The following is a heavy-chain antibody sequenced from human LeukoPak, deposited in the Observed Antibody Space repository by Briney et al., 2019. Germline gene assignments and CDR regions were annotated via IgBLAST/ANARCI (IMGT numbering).Heavy chain of an antibody. CDR1: GFTFSSYG. J-gene: IGHJ6*02. CDR2: ICYDGSNK. Sequence: GGSLRLSCAASGFTFSSYGMHWVRQAPGKGLEWVAVICYDGSNKYYADSVKGRFTISRDNSKNTLYLQMNSLRAEDTAVYYCARFEQGYYYGMGVWGQGTTVTVSS. D-gene: IGHD3-9*01. V-gene: IGHV3-33*01. CDR3: ARFEQGYYYGMGV.